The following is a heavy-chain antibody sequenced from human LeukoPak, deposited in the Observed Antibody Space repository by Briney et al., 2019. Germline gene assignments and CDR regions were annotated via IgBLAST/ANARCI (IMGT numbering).Heavy chain of an antibody. J-gene: IGHJ4*02. Sequence: GASVKVSCKVSGYTFLTIGITWVRQAPGQGFEWMGWISTYNVNTNYAQKVQDRVTMSTDTFMNTAYMELRSLRSDDTAVYYCARVPYYYDSSACFDYWGRGTLVTVSS. CDR2: ISTYNVNT. CDR3: ARVPYYYDSSACFDY. D-gene: IGHD3-22*01. CDR1: GYTFLTIG. V-gene: IGHV1-18*01.